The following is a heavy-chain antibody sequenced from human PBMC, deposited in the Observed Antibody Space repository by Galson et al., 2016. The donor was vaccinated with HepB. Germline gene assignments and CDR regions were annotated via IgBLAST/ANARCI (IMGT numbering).Heavy chain of an antibody. CDR1: GGTFSSYA. D-gene: IGHD4-17*01. J-gene: IGHJ4*02. CDR2: INPSGGSR. Sequence: SVKVSCKASGGTFSSYAISWVRQAPGQGLEWMGIINPSGGSRTYAQKFQGRVTMTRDTSTSTVYMELSSLRSEDTAVYYCARGGYGDYLDYWGQGTLVTVSS. CDR3: ARGGYGDYLDY. V-gene: IGHV1-46*01.